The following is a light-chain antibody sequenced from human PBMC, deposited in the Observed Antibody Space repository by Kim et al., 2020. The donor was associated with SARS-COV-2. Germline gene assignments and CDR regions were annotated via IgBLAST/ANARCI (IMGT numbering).Light chain of an antibody. CDR3: SSYAGSNNGV. V-gene: IGLV2-8*01. CDR2: EVS. Sequence: QSVLTQPPSASGSPGQSVTISCTGTSSDVGGYNYVSWYQQHPGKAPKVMIYEVSKRPSGVPDRFSGSKSGNTASLTVSGLQAEDEADYYCSSYAGSNNGVFGGGTQLTVL. CDR1: SSDVGGYNY. J-gene: IGLJ3*02.